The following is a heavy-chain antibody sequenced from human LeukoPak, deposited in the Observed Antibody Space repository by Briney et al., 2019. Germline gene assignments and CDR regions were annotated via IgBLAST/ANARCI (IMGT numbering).Heavy chain of an antibody. D-gene: IGHD2-2*01. CDR1: GGTFSSYT. CDR3: ASVGCSSTSCHGEYYYYMDV. Sequence: SVKVSCKASGGTFSSYTISWVRQAPGQGLEWMVRIIPILGIANYAQKFQGRVTITADKSTSTAYMELSSLRSEDTAVYYCASVGCSSTSCHGEYYYYMDVWGKGTTVTVSS. CDR2: IIPILGIA. V-gene: IGHV1-69*02. J-gene: IGHJ6*03.